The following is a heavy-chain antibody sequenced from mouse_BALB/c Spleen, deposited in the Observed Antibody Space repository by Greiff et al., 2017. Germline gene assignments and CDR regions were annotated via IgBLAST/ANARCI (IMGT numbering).Heavy chain of an antibody. D-gene: IGHD2-3*01. CDR2: IRLKSNNYAT. J-gene: IGHJ1*01. CDR1: GFTFSNYW. Sequence: EVKVEESGGGLVQPGGSMKLSCVASGFTFSNYWMNWVRQSPEKGLEWVAEIRLKSNNYATHYAESVKGRFTISRDDSKSSVYLQMNNLRAEDTGIYYCTRQDGYWYFDVWGAGTTVTVSS. V-gene: IGHV6-6*02. CDR3: TRQDGYWYFDV.